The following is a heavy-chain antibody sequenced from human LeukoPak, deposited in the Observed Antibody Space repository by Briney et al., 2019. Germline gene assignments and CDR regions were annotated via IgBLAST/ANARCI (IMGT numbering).Heavy chain of an antibody. CDR2: FDPEDGET. CDR1: GYTLTELS. CDR3: ATVRVRRELALNWFDP. J-gene: IGHJ5*02. Sequence: ASVKVSCKVSGYTLTELSMHWVRQAPGKGLEWMGGFDPEDGETIYAQKFQGRVTMTEDTSTDTAYMELSSLRSEDTAVHYCATVRVRRELALNWFDPWGQGTLVTVSS. V-gene: IGHV1-24*01. D-gene: IGHD1-26*01.